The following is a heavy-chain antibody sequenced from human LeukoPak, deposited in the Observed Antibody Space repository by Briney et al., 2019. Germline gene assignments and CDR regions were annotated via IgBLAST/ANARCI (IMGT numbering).Heavy chain of an antibody. CDR2: IYYSGST. Sequence: SETLSLTCTVSGGSISSGGYYWSWIRQHPGKGLEWIGYIYYSGSTYYNPSLKSRVTISVDTSKNQFSLKLSSVTAADTAVYYCARDFYGSGSYYDYWGQGTLVTVSS. CDR1: GGSISSGGYY. V-gene: IGHV4-31*03. J-gene: IGHJ4*02. D-gene: IGHD3-10*01. CDR3: ARDFYGSGSYYDY.